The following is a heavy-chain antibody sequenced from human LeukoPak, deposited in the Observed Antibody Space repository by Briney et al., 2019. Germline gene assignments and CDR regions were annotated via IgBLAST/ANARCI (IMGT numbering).Heavy chain of an antibody. CDR1: GGSISGGSYY. CDR3: ARGGKTYGGNPSYHFDY. V-gene: IGHV4-61*02. D-gene: IGHD4-23*01. J-gene: IGHJ4*02. Sequence: SETLSLTCTVSGGSISGGSYYWSWIRQPAGKGLEWIGRIYTSGSTNYNPSLKSRVTVSVDTSKNQFSLKLSSVTAADTAVYYCARGGKTYGGNPSYHFDYWGQGTLVTVSS. CDR2: IYTSGST.